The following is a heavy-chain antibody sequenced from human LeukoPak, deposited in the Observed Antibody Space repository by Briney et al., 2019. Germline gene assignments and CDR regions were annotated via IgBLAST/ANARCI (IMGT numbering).Heavy chain of an antibody. J-gene: IGHJ4*02. Sequence: GRSLTRYSAAAGFTFSSYVMHGVRQAPGKGLEWVAVISYDGSNKYYADSVKGRFTISRDNSKNTLYLQMNSLRAEDTAVYYCAREAGKTAPVWFGELSYYFDYWGQGTLVTVSS. V-gene: IGHV3-30*04. CDR2: ISYDGSNK. D-gene: IGHD3-10*01. CDR3: AREAGKTAPVWFGELSYYFDY. CDR1: GFTFSSYV.